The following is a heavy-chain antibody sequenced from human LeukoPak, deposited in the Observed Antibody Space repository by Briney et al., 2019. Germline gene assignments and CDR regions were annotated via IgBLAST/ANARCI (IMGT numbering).Heavy chain of an antibody. J-gene: IGHJ4*02. CDR2: IYHSGTT. Sequence: PSETLSLTCTVSGVSISSGDYYWSWIRQPPGKGLEWIGCIYHSGTTSYNSSLESRLTISLDTSRNQFSLKLSSVTAADTAVYYCASASSSDYYPYWGQGTLVTVSS. CDR1: GVSISSGDYY. CDR3: ASASSSDYYPY. D-gene: IGHD3-22*01. V-gene: IGHV4-30-4*01.